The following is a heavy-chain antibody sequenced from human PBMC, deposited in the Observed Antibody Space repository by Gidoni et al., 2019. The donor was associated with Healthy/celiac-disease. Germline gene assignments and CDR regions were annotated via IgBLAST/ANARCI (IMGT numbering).Heavy chain of an antibody. Sequence: EVQLVESGGGLVQPGRSLRLSCAASGFTFDDYAMHWVRQAPGKGLEWVSGISWNSGSIGYADSVKGRFTISRDNAKNSLYLQMNSLRAEDTALYYCAKDPSAVGAAAAAFDYWGQGILVTVSS. D-gene: IGHD6-13*01. CDR2: ISWNSGSI. J-gene: IGHJ4*02. V-gene: IGHV3-9*01. CDR1: GFTFDDYA. CDR3: AKDPSAVGAAAAAFDY.